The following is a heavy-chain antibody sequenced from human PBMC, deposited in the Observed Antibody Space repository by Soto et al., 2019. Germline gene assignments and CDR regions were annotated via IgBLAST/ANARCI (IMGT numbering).Heavy chain of an antibody. V-gene: IGHV6-1*01. CDR3: TRALSGSYDS. J-gene: IGHJ5*01. D-gene: IGHD1-26*01. CDR1: GDSVSSKSAA. CDR2: TYYRSKWST. Sequence: SQTLSLTCAISGDSVSSKSAAWKLIRQSPSRGLEWLGRTYYRSKWSTDYAVSVKSRITINPDTSKNQFSLQLNSVTPEDTAVYYCTRALSGSYDSWGQGTLVTVYS.